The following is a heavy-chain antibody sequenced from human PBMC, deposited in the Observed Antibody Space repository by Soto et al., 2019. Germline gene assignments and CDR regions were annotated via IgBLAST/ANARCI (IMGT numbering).Heavy chain of an antibody. CDR1: GGTFSSYA. J-gene: IGHJ4*02. V-gene: IGHV1-69*06. D-gene: IGHD5-18*01. Sequence: SVNVSCKASGGTFSSYAISWVRQAPGQGLEWMGGIIPIFGTANYAQKFRGRVTITADKSTSTAYMELSSLRSEDTAVYYCAQSLDTAMVITLDYWGQGTLVTVSS. CDR3: AQSLDTAMVITLDY. CDR2: IIPIFGTA.